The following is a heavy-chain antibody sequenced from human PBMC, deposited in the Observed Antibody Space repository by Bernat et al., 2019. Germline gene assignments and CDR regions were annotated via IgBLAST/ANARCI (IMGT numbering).Heavy chain of an antibody. Sequence: QVQLQESGPGLVKPSETLSITCTVSGGSISSYYWSWIRQPPGKGLEWIGYIYYSGSTNYNPSLKSRVTISVDTSKNQFSLKLSSVTAADTAVYYCARLRWYWFDPWGQGTLVTVSS. CDR2: IYYSGST. CDR1: GGSISSYY. J-gene: IGHJ5*02. CDR3: ARLRWYWFDP. V-gene: IGHV4-59*08. D-gene: IGHD6-13*01.